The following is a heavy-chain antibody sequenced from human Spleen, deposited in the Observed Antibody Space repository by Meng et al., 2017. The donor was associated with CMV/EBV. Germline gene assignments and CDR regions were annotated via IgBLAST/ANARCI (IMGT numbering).Heavy chain of an antibody. V-gene: IGHV1-2*02. J-gene: IGHJ4*02. CDR3: ARVGERAFPCDS. Sequence: KASGYSCTAVDRDRQRRAPGQGSQWLGWSNPHSGDTKFAQAFQGRVTITRDTSINTAYMELTGLRSAASAVYYCARVGERAFPCDSWGQGTLVTVSS. CDR2: SNPHSGDT. CDR1: GYSCTAVD. D-gene: IGHD1-26*01.